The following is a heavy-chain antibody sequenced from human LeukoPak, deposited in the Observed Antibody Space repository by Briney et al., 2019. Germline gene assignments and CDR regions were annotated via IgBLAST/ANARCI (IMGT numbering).Heavy chain of an antibody. V-gene: IGHV3-23*01. J-gene: IGHJ3*01. CDR3: VKDIQLST. CDR1: GVNLITAA. D-gene: IGHD5-24*01. Sequence: GGCLRLSCAASGVNLITAAITWFLQAPRRGLEWVSLIGYSGGSTYYADSVKGRFTISRDNFNHTLSLQMNSLRVEDTAIYYCVKDIQLSTWGLGTMVTVSS. CDR2: IGYSGGST.